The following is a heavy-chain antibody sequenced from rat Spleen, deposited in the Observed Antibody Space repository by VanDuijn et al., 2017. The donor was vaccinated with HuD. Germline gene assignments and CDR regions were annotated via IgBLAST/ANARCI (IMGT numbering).Heavy chain of an antibody. CDR1: GFTFTNYW. CDR2: ITSTGGST. D-gene: IGHD5-1*01. Sequence: EVQLVESGGGLVQPGRSLKLSCVASGFTFTNYWMTWIRRAPGKGLEWVASITSTGGSTYYPDSVKGRFSISRDNAQNTLYLQMNSLRSEDTATYYCTRNWDYWGQGVMVTVSS. CDR3: TRNWDY. J-gene: IGHJ2*01. V-gene: IGHV5-31*01.